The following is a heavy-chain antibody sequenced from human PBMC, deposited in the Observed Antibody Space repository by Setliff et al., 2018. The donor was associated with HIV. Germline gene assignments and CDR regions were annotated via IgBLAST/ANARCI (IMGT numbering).Heavy chain of an antibody. V-gene: IGHV4-59*11. Sequence: SETLSLTCTVSGAPINSHYWNWVRQSPAKGLEWIGYYYNGGTSYNPSLRSRVTISLDTSTSQFSLRLNSVTAADTAHYFCVVYFIGNGGRGLWGQGTQVTVSS. CDR2: YYNGGT. CDR3: VVYFIGNGGRGL. D-gene: IGHD2-15*01. J-gene: IGHJ4*02. CDR1: GAPINSHY.